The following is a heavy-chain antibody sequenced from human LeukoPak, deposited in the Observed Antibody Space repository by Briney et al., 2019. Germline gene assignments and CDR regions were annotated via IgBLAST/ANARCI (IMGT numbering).Heavy chain of an antibody. CDR2: ISGSGGST. CDR1: GFTFSSYA. D-gene: IGHD3-22*01. CDR3: AKGYYDSSGYYFGTQLDY. Sequence: GGSLRLSCAAYGFTFSSYAMSWVRQAPGKGLEWVSAISGSGGSTYYADSVKGRFTISRDNSKNTLYLQMNSLRAEDTALYYCAKGYYDSSGYYFGTQLDYWGQGTLVTVSS. J-gene: IGHJ4*02. V-gene: IGHV3-23*01.